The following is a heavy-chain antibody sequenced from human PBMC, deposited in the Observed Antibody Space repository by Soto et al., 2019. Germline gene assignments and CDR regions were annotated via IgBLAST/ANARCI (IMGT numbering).Heavy chain of an antibody. J-gene: IGHJ4*02. D-gene: IGHD3-16*01. V-gene: IGHV4-59*08. CDR1: GGTISSWY. CDR3: ARRYGRAIDY. CDR2: IYYSGST. Sequence: SETLSLTCTVSGGTISSWYXSWIRQPPGKGLEWIGYIYYSGSTNCNPSLKGRVTISVDTSKNQFSLKLSSVTAADTAVYYCARRYGRAIDYWGQGTLVTVSS.